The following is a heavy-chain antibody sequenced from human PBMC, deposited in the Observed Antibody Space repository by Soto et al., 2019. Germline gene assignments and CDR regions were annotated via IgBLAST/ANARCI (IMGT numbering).Heavy chain of an antibody. Sequence: QITLKESGPPLVKPTQTLTLTCTFSGFSLSTTRVAVGWIRQPPGKALEWLALIYWDDDKRYSPFLKSRLTITKDTSIHPVVLTTTNMDPLDTATYCYAHSVVAGLGEYFDYWGQGTLVTVSS. CDR2: IYWDDDK. CDR1: GFSLSTTRVA. J-gene: IGHJ4*02. D-gene: IGHD6-19*01. V-gene: IGHV2-5*02. CDR3: AHSVVAGLGEYFDY.